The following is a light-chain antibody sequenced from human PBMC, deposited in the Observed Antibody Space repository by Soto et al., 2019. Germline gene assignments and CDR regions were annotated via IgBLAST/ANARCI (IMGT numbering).Light chain of an antibody. CDR1: STKVGTYQF. J-gene: IGLJ1*01. CDR2: EGS. CDR3: CSYVGRRTYR. V-gene: IGLV2-23*01. Sequence: QSARAQPASVSGSPVQSITSSCTGTSTKVGTYQFVSWYQHHPGKAPKVIISEGSKRPSGVSNRFSGSKSGNTASLPISGLQADDEADYSCCSYVGRRTYRFGSATQVTVL.